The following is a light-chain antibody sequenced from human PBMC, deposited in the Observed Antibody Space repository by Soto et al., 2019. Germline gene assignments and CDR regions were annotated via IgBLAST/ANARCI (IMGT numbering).Light chain of an antibody. CDR2: GAS. CDR3: QQYTDWPLT. Sequence: EIVMTQSPATLSVXXXXRXTXAXRASQTVTSGYLAWYQQKPGQAPRLLIYGASSRATGIPDRFSGSGSGTDFTLTISRLEPEDFAVYYCQQYTDWPLTFGQATKV. CDR1: QTVTSGY. J-gene: IGKJ1*01. V-gene: IGKV3-20*01.